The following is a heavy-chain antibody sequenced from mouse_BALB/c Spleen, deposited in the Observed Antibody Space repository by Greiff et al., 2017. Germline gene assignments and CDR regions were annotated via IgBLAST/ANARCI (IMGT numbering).Heavy chain of an antibody. CDR1: GFVFSRYW. Sequence: EVQLQESGGGLVQPGGSLKLSCAASGFVFSRYWMSWVRQAPGKGLEWIGEINPDSSTINYTPSLKDKFIISRDNAKNTLYLQMSKVRSEDTALYYCARPSGTYAMDYWGQGTSVTVSS. J-gene: IGHJ4*01. V-gene: IGHV4-1*02. CDR3: ARPSGTYAMDY. CDR2: INPDSSTI.